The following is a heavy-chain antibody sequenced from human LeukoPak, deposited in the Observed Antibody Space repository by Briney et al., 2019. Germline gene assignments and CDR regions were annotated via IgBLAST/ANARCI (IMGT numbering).Heavy chain of an antibody. CDR1: GFTFSSYW. V-gene: IGHV3-7*01. CDR3: ARDTIMITFGGVPDY. CDR2: IKQDGSEK. J-gene: IGHJ4*02. D-gene: IGHD3-16*01. Sequence: PGGSLRLSCAASGFTFSSYWMSWVRQAPGKGLAWVANIKQDGSEKYYVDSVKSRFTISRDNAKNSLYLQMNSLRAEDTAVYYCARDTIMITFGGVPDYWGQGTLVTVSS.